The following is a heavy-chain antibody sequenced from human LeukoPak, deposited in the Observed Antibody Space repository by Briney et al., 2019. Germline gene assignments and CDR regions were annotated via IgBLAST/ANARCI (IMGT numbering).Heavy chain of an antibody. CDR2: IYYSGST. J-gene: IGHJ4*02. D-gene: IGHD3-3*01. Sequence: SETLSLTCTASGGSISSGGYYWSWIRQHPGKGLEWIGYIYYSGSTYYNPSLKSRVTISVDTSKNQFSLKLSSVTAADTAVYYCARGAHYDFWSGYYQYYFDYWGQGTLVTVSS. V-gene: IGHV4-31*03. CDR3: ARGAHYDFWSGYYQYYFDY. CDR1: GGSISSGGYY.